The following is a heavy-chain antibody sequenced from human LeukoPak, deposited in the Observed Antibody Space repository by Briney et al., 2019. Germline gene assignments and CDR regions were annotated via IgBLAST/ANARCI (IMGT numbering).Heavy chain of an antibody. D-gene: IGHD4-23*01. CDR1: GYSFADYY. Sequence: GASVKVSCKASGYSFADYYMHWVRQAPGQGLEWMGWINPDSGGTNYAQKFQGRVTMTRDTSIRTAYMEVSRLRSDDTAVYYCARDRGTNGGAGTGEEDFDYWGQGTLVAVSS. V-gene: IGHV1-2*02. CDR2: INPDSGGT. CDR3: ARDRGTNGGAGTGEEDFDY. J-gene: IGHJ4*02.